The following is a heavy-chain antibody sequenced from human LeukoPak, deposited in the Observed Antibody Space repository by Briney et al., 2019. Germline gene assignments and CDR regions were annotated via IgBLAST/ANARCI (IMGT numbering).Heavy chain of an antibody. V-gene: IGHV4-34*01. CDR1: GGSFSGYY. D-gene: IGHD5-24*01. Sequence: SETLSLTCAVYGGSFSGYYWSWIRQPPGKGLEWIGEINHSGSTNYNPSLKSRVTISVDTSKNQFSLKLSSVTAADTAVYYCARAIDGDGYNLVDYWGQGTLVTVSS. J-gene: IGHJ4*02. CDR3: ARAIDGDGYNLVDY. CDR2: INHSGST.